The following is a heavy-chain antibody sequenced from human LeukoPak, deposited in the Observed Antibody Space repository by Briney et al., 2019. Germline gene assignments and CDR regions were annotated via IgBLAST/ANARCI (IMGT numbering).Heavy chain of an antibody. V-gene: IGHV4-39*01. CDR1: GGSISSSSYY. Sequence: SETLSLTCTVSGGSISSSSYYWGWMRQPPGKGRESIGGIYYSGSTYYNPSLKSRVTISVDTSKNQFTLKLSSVTAADTAVYYCASLEYSSSSSYYWGQGTLVTVSS. J-gene: IGHJ4*02. CDR3: ASLEYSSSSSYY. D-gene: IGHD6-6*01. CDR2: IYYSGST.